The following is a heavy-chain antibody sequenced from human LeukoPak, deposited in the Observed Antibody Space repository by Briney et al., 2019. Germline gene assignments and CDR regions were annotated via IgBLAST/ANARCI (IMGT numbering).Heavy chain of an antibody. Sequence: PSETLSLTCTVSGGSISSYYWSWIRQPPGKGLEWIGYIYYSGSTNYNPSPKSRVTISVDTSKNQFSLKLSSVTAADTAVYYCARSYSSGWDFDYWGQGTLVTVSS. J-gene: IGHJ4*02. CDR1: GGSISSYY. CDR3: ARSYSSGWDFDY. CDR2: IYYSGST. D-gene: IGHD6-19*01. V-gene: IGHV4-59*01.